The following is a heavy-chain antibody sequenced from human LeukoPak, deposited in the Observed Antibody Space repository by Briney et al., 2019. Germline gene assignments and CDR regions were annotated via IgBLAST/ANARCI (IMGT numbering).Heavy chain of an antibody. CDR3: AKVLTGSQDY. J-gene: IGHJ4*02. Sequence: GKSLRLSCAASGFTFSSYAMSWVRQAPGKGLEWVSTITVGGENTYYADSVRGRFTISRDNSKTTLHLQMNGLRAEDTAVYYCAKVLTGSQDYWGQGTLVTVSS. D-gene: IGHD7-27*01. V-gene: IGHV3-23*01. CDR2: ITVGGENT. CDR1: GFTFSSYA.